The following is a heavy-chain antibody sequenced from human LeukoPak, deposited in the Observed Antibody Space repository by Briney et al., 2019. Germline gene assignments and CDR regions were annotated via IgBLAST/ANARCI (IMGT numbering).Heavy chain of an antibody. CDR2: IYPGESDT. V-gene: IGHV5-51*01. Sequence: GESLEISFQGSGYLFNSYWIGWVRQMPGEGLEWMGIIYPGESDTRYSPSFQGQVTISAEKSISTAYLQWNSLRASDTAMYYCARHQYYYDTRGYYIDYWGQGTLVTVSS. CDR1: GYLFNSYW. CDR3: ARHQYYYDTRGYYIDY. D-gene: IGHD3-22*01. J-gene: IGHJ4*02.